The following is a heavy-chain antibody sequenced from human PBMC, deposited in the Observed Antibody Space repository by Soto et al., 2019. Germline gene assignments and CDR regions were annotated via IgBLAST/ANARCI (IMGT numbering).Heavy chain of an antibody. V-gene: IGHV3-30-3*01. CDR3: ASLVGHGGNEFDY. D-gene: IGHD2-15*01. J-gene: IGHJ4*02. Sequence: QVQLVESGGGVVQPGRSLRLSCAASGFTFSSYAMHWVRQAPGKGLEWVAVISYDGSNKYYADSVKGRFTISRDNSKNTLYLQMNSLRAEDTAVYYCASLVGHGGNEFDYWGQGTLVTVSS. CDR2: ISYDGSNK. CDR1: GFTFSSYA.